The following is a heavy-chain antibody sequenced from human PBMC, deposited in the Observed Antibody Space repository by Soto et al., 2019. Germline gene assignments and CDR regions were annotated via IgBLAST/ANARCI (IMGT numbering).Heavy chain of an antibody. CDR2: IYYSGST. D-gene: IGHD2-21*02. CDR1: GGSINSGGYY. Sequence: KPSETLSLTCTVSGGSINSGGYYWSWIRQHPGKGLEWIGYIYYSGSTYYNPSLKSRVTISIDTSENQFSLKLNSVTAADTAVYCCAREVMTMPNWFDPWGQGTLVTVSS. J-gene: IGHJ5*02. CDR3: AREVMTMPNWFDP. V-gene: IGHV4-31*03.